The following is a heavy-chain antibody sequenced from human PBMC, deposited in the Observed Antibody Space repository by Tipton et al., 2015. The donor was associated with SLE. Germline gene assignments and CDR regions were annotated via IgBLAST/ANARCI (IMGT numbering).Heavy chain of an antibody. CDR1: GGSISSSNYY. D-gene: IGHD2-8*01. V-gene: IGHV4-39*07. CDR3: ARGGASVLIRNCYFDY. J-gene: IGHJ4*01. Sequence: TLSLTCTVSGGSISSSNYYWGWIRQPPGKGLEWIGHIYYGGTIYYNPSLKSRVTMSIDTSKNQFSLKLSSVTDVDTAVYYCARGGASVLIRNCYFDYWGQGSLVTVSS. CDR2: IYYGGTI.